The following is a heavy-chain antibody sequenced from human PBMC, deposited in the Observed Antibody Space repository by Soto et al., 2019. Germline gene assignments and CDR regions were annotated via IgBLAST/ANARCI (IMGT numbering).Heavy chain of an antibody. J-gene: IGHJ6*02. CDR1: GGSISNGGYS. D-gene: IGHD5-18*01. CDR3: ARAYSPYYYYGMDV. Sequence: LSLTCAVSGGSISNGGYSWSWIRQPPGKGLEWIGYIYHSGSTYYNPSLKSRVTISVDRSKNQFSLKLSSVTAADTAVYYCARAYSPYYYYGMDVWGQGTTVTVSS. CDR2: IYHSGST. V-gene: IGHV4-30-2*01.